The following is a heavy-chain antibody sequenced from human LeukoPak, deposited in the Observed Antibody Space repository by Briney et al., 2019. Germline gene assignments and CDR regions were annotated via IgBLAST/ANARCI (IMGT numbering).Heavy chain of an antibody. Sequence: ASVKVSCKASGYTFTGYYMHWVRQAPGQGLEWMGWINPHSGGTHYAQKLQGRVTMTRDTPLSTHHTGMSGVRYDDTAVYYCARGQGYEVRGWFDPWGQGTLVTVSS. D-gene: IGHD6-13*01. CDR1: GYTFTGYY. CDR3: ARGQGYEVRGWFDP. CDR2: INPHSGGT. J-gene: IGHJ5*02. V-gene: IGHV1-2*02.